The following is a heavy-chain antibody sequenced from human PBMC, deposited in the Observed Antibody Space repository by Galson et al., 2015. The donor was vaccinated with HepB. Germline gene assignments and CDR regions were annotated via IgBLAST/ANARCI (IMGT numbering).Heavy chain of an antibody. D-gene: IGHD3-22*01. CDR3: ARDLKYYDSSGYPGGY. CDR1: GFTFSSYA. Sequence: SLRLSCAASGFTFSSYAMHWVRQAPGMGLEWVAVISYDGSNKYYADSVKGRFTISRDNSKNTLYLQMNSLRAEDTAVYYCARDLKYYDSSGYPGGYCGQGTLVTVSS. V-gene: IGHV3-30-3*01. CDR2: ISYDGSNK. J-gene: IGHJ4*02.